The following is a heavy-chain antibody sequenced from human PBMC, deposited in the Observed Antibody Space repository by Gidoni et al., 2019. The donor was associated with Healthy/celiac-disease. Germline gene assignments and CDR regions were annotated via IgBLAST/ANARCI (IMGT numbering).Heavy chain of an antibody. CDR2: LYYSGRT. V-gene: IGHV4-39*01. CDR3: ARHPGCSGGSCYSRDYYYYGMDV. J-gene: IGHJ6*04. D-gene: IGHD2-15*01. CDR1: GGPISSSSDY. Sequence: QLQLQESGPGLVKPSETLSLPCTVSGGPISSSSDYWGWIRQPRGKGLEWIGSLYYSGRTYYNPSLQSRVTISVDTSKTQFSLKLSSVTAADTAVYYCARHPGCSGGSCYSRDYYYYGMDVWGKGTTVTVSS.